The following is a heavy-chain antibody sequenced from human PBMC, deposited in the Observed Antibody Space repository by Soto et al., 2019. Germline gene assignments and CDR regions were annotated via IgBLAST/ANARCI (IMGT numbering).Heavy chain of an antibody. CDR2: IWYDGSNK. CDR1: GFTFSSYG. V-gene: IGHV3-33*01. Sequence: QVQLVESGGGVVQPGRSLRLSCAASGFTFSSYGMHWVRQAPGKGLEWVAVIWYDGSNKYYADSVKGRFTISRDNSKNTLYLQMNSLRAEDTAVYYCARASKIAAADSFDPWGQGTLVTVSS. CDR3: ARASKIAAADSFDP. D-gene: IGHD6-13*01. J-gene: IGHJ5*02.